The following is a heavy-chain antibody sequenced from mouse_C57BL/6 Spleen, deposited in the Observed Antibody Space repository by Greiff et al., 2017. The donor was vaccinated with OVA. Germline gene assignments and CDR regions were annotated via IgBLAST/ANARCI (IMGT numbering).Heavy chain of an antibody. J-gene: IGHJ4*01. Sequence: QVQLQQSGAELARPGASVKMSCKASGYTFTSYTMHWVKQRPGQGLEWIGYINPSSGYTKYNQKFKDKATLTADKSSSTAYMQLSSLTSEDSAVYYCARREDSNYVHYAMDYWGQGTSVTVSS. CDR2: INPSSGYT. D-gene: IGHD2-5*01. V-gene: IGHV1-4*01. CDR3: ARREDSNYVHYAMDY. CDR1: GYTFTSYT.